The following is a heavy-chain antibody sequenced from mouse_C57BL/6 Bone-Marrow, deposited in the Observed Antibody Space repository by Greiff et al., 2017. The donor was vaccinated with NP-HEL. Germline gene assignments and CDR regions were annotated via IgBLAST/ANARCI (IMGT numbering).Heavy chain of an antibody. J-gene: IGHJ4*01. CDR1: GFSLTSYA. V-gene: IGHV2-9-1*01. D-gene: IGHD2-5*01. CDR2: IWTGGGT. Sequence: VKLVESGPGLVAPSQSLSITCTVSGFSLTSYAISWVRQPPGKGLEWLGVIWTGGGTNYNSAHKSRLSISKDNSKSQVFLKMNSLQTDDTARYYCAIYYSNSYYAMDYWGQGTSVTVSS. CDR3: AIYYSNSYYAMDY.